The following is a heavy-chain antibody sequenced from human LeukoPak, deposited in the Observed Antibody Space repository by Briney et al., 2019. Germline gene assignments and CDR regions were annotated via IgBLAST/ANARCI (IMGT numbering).Heavy chain of an antibody. V-gene: IGHV1-46*01. CDR2: INPSGGST. J-gene: IGHJ4*02. CDR3: ARDSLAPRGYSYGIDY. Sequence: ASVKVSCKASGYTFTSYYMHWVRQAPGQGLEWMGIINPSGGSTSYAQKFQGRVTMTRDTSTSTVYMELRSLRSEDTAVYYCARDSLAPRGYSYGIDYWGQGTLVTVSS. D-gene: IGHD5-18*01. CDR1: GYTFTSYY.